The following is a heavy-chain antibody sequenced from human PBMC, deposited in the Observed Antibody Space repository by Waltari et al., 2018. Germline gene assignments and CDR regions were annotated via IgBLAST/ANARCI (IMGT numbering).Heavy chain of an antibody. Sequence: QVQLQESGPGLVKPSETLSLTCTVSGGSMSSYYWSWIRQSPGKGLEWLGNIYNSGSTNYNPSLKSRVTISVDTSKNQFSLKVSSATAADTAVYYCAREPPYNGGFDYWGQGTLVTVSS. V-gene: IGHV4-59*01. CDR1: GGSMSSYY. CDR2: IYNSGST. J-gene: IGHJ4*02. CDR3: AREPPYNGGFDY. D-gene: IGHD2-8*01.